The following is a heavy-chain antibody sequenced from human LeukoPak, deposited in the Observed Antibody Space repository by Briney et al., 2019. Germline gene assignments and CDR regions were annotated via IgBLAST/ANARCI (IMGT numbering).Heavy chain of an antibody. CDR1: GYTFTNYY. CDR3: AREESGGYFDY. Sequence: ASVKVSCKASGYTFTNYYMHWVRQAPGQGLEWMGLINPTGISTNYAQKFRGRVTMTRDTSTTTVYRELSSLRSDDTAVYYCAREESGGYFDYWGQGTLVTVSS. J-gene: IGHJ4*02. CDR2: INPTGIST. D-gene: IGHD2-8*02. V-gene: IGHV1-46*01.